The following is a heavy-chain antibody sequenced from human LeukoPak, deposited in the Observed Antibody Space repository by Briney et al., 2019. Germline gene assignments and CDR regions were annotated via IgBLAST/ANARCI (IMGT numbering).Heavy chain of an antibody. D-gene: IGHD3-9*01. CDR3: ARLYFDWLSYWFDP. J-gene: IGHJ5*02. Sequence: TSETLSLTCGVSGGSITNTNYWTWVRQPPGKGLEWIGEVNLQGSTNYNPSLMGRVAISVDTSENHISLQLTSVTAADTAVYYCARLYFDWLSYWFDPWGQGTLVTVSS. CDR2: VNLQGST. CDR1: GGSITNTNY. V-gene: IGHV4-4*02.